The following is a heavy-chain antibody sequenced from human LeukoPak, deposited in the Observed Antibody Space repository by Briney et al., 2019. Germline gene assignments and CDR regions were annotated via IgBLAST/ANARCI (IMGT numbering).Heavy chain of an antibody. CDR3: AKDPVYSYYFDY. D-gene: IGHD2-21*01. Sequence: GGSLRLSCAASGFTFSSYAMSWVRQAPGKGLEWVSAISGSGGTTYYADSVKGRFTISRDNSKSTLSLQMKSLRADDTAVYYCAKDPVYSYYFDYWGQGTLVTVSS. J-gene: IGHJ4*02. CDR1: GFTFSSYA. V-gene: IGHV3-23*01. CDR2: ISGSGGTT.